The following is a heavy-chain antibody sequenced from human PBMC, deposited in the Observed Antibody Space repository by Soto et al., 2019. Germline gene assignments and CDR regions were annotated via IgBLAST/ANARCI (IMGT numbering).Heavy chain of an antibody. CDR3: ARHNIGSGWYGGASTGPLKVYYYGMDV. CDR2: IYPGDSDT. V-gene: IGHV5-51*01. Sequence: PGESLKISCQCSGYSFTSYWIGWVRQMPGKGLEWMGIIYPGDSDTRYSPSLQGQVTISADKSISTAYLQWSSLKPSDTAMYYCARHNIGSGWYGGASTGPLKVYYYGMDVWGQGTTVTGS. J-gene: IGHJ6*02. D-gene: IGHD6-19*01. CDR1: GYSFTSYW.